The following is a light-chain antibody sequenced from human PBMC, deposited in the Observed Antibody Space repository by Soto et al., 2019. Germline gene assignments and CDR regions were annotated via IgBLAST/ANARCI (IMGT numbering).Light chain of an antibody. V-gene: IGKV1-33*01. Sequence: DIQMTQSPSSLSASVGDRVTITCQASQDIKNYLNWYQQKPGKAPKLLIYDASYLQTGVPSRFSGSGSGTDFTFTIRSLQPEDIAAYYCQQYDNLPLTFGGGTKVEIK. J-gene: IGKJ4*01. CDR2: DAS. CDR1: QDIKNY. CDR3: QQYDNLPLT.